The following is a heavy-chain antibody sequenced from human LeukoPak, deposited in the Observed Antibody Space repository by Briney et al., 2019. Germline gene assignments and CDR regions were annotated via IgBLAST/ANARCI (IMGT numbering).Heavy chain of an antibody. D-gene: IGHD2-8*01. CDR3: ARDRVTKQAPPGY. CDR1: GFTFTNYG. J-gene: IGHJ4*02. V-gene: IGHV3-33*01. Sequence: GGALRLSCAASGFTFTNYGMHWVRQAPGKGLEWVAVVWFDGTNKYYADSVKGRFTISRANSKNTVYLQMNSLRADDTAVYYCARDRVTKQAPPGYWGQGTLVTVSS. CDR2: VWFDGTNK.